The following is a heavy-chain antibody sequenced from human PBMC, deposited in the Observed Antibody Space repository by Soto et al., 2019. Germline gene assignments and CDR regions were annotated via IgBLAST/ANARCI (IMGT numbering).Heavy chain of an antibody. CDR1: GGTFSSYT. V-gene: IGHV1-69*02. D-gene: IGHD4-17*01. CDR2: IIPILGIA. J-gene: IGHJ4*02. Sequence: QVQLVQSGAEVKKPGSSVKVSCKASGGTFSSYTISWVRQAPGQGLEWMGRIIPILGIANYAQKFQGRVTXTXTKSTSTAYMALSSLRAEDTAVYYCARTTVTTYFDYWGQGTLVTVSS. CDR3: ARTTVTTYFDY.